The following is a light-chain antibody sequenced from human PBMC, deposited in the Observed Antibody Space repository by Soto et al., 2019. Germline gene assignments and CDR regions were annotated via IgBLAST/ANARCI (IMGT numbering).Light chain of an antibody. CDR1: QSISSW. J-gene: IGKJ2*01. CDR2: KAS. Sequence: DIQMTQSPSTLSASVGDRVTITCRASQSISSWLAWYQQKPGKAPKLLIYKASSLESGVPSRFSGSGSGTEFTLTISSLQPDDFATYSCQQYNSYPYTFRQGTKLEIK. V-gene: IGKV1-5*03. CDR3: QQYNSYPYT.